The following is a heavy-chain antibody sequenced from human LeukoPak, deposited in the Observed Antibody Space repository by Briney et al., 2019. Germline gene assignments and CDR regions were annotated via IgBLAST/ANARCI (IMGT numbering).Heavy chain of an antibody. V-gene: IGHV4-59*08. CDR2: IYYSGST. CDR3: ARHRIAAAGLLQYFDY. D-gene: IGHD6-13*01. Sequence: PSETLSLTCTVSGGSISSYYWSWIRQPPGKGLEWIGYIYYSGSTNYNPSLKSRVTISVDTSKNQFSLKRSSVTAADTAVYYCARHRIAAAGLLQYFDYWGQGTLVTVSS. CDR1: GGSISSYY. J-gene: IGHJ4*02.